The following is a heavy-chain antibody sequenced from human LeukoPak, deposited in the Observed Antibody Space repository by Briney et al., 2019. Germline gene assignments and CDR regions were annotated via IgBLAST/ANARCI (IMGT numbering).Heavy chain of an antibody. CDR1: GFTFSSYG. CDR2: ISYDGSNK. J-gene: IGHJ4*02. Sequence: PGRSLRLSCAASGFTFSSYGMHWVRQAPGKGLEWVAVISYDGSNKYYADSVKGRFTISRDNAKNSLYLQMNSLRAEDTAVYYCATEGYCSSTSCWGQGTLVTVSS. V-gene: IGHV3-30*03. CDR3: ATEGYCSSTSC. D-gene: IGHD2-2*01.